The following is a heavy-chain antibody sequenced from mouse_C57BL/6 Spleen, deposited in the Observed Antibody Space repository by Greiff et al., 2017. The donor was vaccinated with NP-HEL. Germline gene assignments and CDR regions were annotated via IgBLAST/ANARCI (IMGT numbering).Heavy chain of an antibody. CDR3: ARERDYGRCAY. J-gene: IGHJ3*01. CDR1: GYAFSSSW. D-gene: IGHD2-4*01. CDR2: IYPGDGDT. V-gene: IGHV1-82*01. Sequence: VQLQQSGPELVKPGASVKISCKASGYAFSSSWMNWVKQRPGKGLEWIGRIYPGDGDTNYNGKFKGKATLTADKSSSTAYMQLSRLTSEDSAVYFCARERDYGRCAYWGQGTLVTVSA.